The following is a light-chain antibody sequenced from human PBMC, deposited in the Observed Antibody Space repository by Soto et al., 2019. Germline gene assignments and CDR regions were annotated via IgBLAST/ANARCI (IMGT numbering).Light chain of an antibody. J-gene: IGKJ3*01. CDR3: QQSYITPRT. CDR1: QSISSY. Sequence: DIQMTQSPSSLSASVGDRVTITCRASQSISSYLNWYQQKPGKAPKLLIYAASNLQSGVPSSFSGSGSGTDFTLTISSLQPEDFATYYCQQSYITPRTFGPGTKVDIK. CDR2: AAS. V-gene: IGKV1-39*01.